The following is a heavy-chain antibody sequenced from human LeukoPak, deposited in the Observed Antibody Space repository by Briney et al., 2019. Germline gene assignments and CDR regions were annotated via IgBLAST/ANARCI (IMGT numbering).Heavy chain of an antibody. CDR3: ARHVYYGDCYFDY. V-gene: IGHV4-39*01. CDR1: GGSISSSSYY. CDR2: IYYSGST. D-gene: IGHD4-17*01. J-gene: IGHJ4*02. Sequence: PSETLSLTCTVSGGSISSSSYYWGWIRQPPGKGLEWIGSIYYSGSTYYNPSLKSRVTISVGTSKNQFSLKLSSVTAAHTAVYYCARHVYYGDCYFDYWGQGTLVTVSS.